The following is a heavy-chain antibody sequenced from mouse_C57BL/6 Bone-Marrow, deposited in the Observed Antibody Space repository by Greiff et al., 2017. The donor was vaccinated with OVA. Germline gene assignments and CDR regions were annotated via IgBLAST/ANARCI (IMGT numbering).Heavy chain of an antibody. D-gene: IGHD3-3*01. J-gene: IGHJ2*01. CDR2: INPNNGGT. Sequence: VQLQQSGPELVKPGASVKISCKASGYTFTDYYMNWVKQSHGKSLEWIGDINPNNGGTSYNQKFKGKATLTVDKSSSTAYLHLRSLTSEDSAVYYCARGGTEFDYWGQGTTLTVSS. CDR3: ARGGTEFDY. CDR1: GYTFTDYY. V-gene: IGHV1-26*01.